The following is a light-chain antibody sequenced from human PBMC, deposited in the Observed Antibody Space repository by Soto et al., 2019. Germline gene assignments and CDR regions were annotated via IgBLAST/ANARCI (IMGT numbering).Light chain of an antibody. V-gene: IGLV2-14*01. CDR2: DVS. Sequence: QSALTQPASVSGSPGQSITISCTGTSSDVGGYNYVSCYQQHPGKAPKLMIYDVSNRPSGVSNRFSGSKSGNTASLTISGIQAEDEADYYCSSYTISSTRVFGGGTKLTVL. J-gene: IGLJ3*02. CDR3: SSYTISSTRV. CDR1: SSDVGGYNY.